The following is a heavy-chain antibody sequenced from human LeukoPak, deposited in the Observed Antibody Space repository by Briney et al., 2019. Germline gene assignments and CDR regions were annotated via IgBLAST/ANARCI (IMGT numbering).Heavy chain of an antibody. D-gene: IGHD6-19*01. V-gene: IGHV3-21*01. CDR1: GFTFSSYS. CDR3: ARAAVAEPYYYYGMDV. CDR2: ISSSSSYI. Sequence: PGGSLRLSCAASGFTFSSYSVNWVRQAPGKGLEWVSSISSSSSYIYYADSVKGRFTISRDNAKNSLYLQMNSLRAEDTAVYYCARAAVAEPYYYYGMDVWGKGTTVTVSS. J-gene: IGHJ6*04.